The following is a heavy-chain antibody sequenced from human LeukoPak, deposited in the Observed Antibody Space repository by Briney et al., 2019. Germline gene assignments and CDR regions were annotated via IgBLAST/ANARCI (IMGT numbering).Heavy chain of an antibody. J-gene: IGHJ4*02. CDR3: VRESGDLGKTYDS. Sequence: SETLSLTCNVSSGSISSKKYYWGWLRQPPGKALEWVGSVFYSGTTYYNPSLKSRVIISLDTPKNQFSLNLSSVTAADTAVYYCVRESGDLGKTYDSWGQGTLVTVSS. CDR2: VFYSGTT. V-gene: IGHV4-39*07. D-gene: IGHD7-27*01. CDR1: SGSISSKKYY.